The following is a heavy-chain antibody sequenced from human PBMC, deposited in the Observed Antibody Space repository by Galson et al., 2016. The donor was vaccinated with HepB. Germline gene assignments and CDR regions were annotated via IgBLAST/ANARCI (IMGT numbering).Heavy chain of an antibody. Sequence: SETLSLTCAVSGGTISRYYWSWIRQPPGKEMEWIGYIFYSGTTKYNPSLKSRVTISVDTSKNQFSLKLTSLTAADTAVYYCARDFDTFGPWGQGILVTVSS. CDR2: IFYSGTT. CDR3: ARDFDTFGP. V-gene: IGHV4-59*01. J-gene: IGHJ5*02. D-gene: IGHD3-9*01. CDR1: GGTISRYY.